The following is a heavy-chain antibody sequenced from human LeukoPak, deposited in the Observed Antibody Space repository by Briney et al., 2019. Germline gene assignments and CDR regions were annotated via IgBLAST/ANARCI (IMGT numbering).Heavy chain of an antibody. J-gene: IGHJ3*02. CDR1: GGSISSYY. D-gene: IGHD6-13*01. CDR2: IYYSGST. Sequence: SETLSLTCTVSGGSISSYYWSWIRQPPGKGLEWIGYIYYSGSTNYNPSLKSRVTISVDTSKNQFSLKLSSVTAADTAVYYCARVAAAGTGDAFDIWGQGTMVTVPS. CDR3: ARVAAAGTGDAFDI. V-gene: IGHV4-59*01.